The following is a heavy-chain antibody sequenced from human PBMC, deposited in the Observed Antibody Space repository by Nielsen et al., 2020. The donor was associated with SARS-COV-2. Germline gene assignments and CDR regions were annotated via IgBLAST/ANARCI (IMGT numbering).Heavy chain of an antibody. Sequence: WIRQPPGKGLEWVSAISGSGGSTYYADSVKGRFTISRDNSKNTLYLQMNSLRAEDTAVYYCAKGRGIQLWFPFDYWGQGTLVTVSS. CDR3: AKGRGIQLWFPFDY. V-gene: IGHV3-23*01. J-gene: IGHJ4*02. CDR2: ISGSGGST. D-gene: IGHD5-18*01.